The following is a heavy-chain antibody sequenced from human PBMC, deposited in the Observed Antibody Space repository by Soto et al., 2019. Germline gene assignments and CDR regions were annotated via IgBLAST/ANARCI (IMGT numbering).Heavy chain of an antibody. CDR2: IFYSGST. V-gene: IGHV4-31*03. J-gene: IGHJ4*02. Sequence: QVQLQESGPGLVKPSQTLSLTCTVSGGSISSGGFYWSWIRQHPGKGLEWIGYIFYSGSTYYNPSLKSRLNISVDTSKNQFSLKLSSVTAADTAVYYCARAVYYDSGSVDLDYWGQGTLAIVSS. D-gene: IGHD3-22*01. CDR3: ARAVYYDSGSVDLDY. CDR1: GGSISSGGFY.